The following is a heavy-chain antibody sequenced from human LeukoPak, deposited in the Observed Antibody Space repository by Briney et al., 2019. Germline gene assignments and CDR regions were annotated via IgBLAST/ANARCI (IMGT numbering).Heavy chain of an antibody. CDR2: ISSGSSYI. D-gene: IGHD4/OR15-4a*01. V-gene: IGHV3-21*01. Sequence: GGSLRLSCAASGFTSSSYNMNWVRQAPGKGLEWVSSISSGSSYIYYADSVKGRFTISRDNAKNSLYLQMNSLRAEDTALYYCARYGGNAFDVWGQGTMVTVSS. CDR1: GFTSSSYN. CDR3: ARYGGNAFDV. J-gene: IGHJ3*01.